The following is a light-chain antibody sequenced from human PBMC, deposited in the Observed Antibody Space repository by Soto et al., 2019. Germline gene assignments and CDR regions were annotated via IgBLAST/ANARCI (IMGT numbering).Light chain of an antibody. CDR3: QQFYNYPRT. V-gene: IGKV1-8*01. Sequence: AIRMTQSPSSFSASKVDRVSITFRATQDIGTYLAWYQQIPGKAPKLLIYDASTLQTGVPSRFSGSGSGTDFTLTISYLQSEDFGTYYCQQFYNYPRTFGQGTKVDIK. CDR2: DAS. J-gene: IGKJ1*01. CDR1: QDIGTY.